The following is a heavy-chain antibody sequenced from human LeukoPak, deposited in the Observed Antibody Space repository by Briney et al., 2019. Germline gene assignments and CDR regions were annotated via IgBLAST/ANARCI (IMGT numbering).Heavy chain of an antibody. CDR1: GFTFSSYW. D-gene: IGHD3-22*01. Sequence: GGSLRLSCAASGFTFSSYWMHWVRQAPGKGLEWVSSISSSSSYIYYADSVKGRFTISRDNAKNSLYLQMNSLRAEDTAVYYCARDSFRYYDSSGYPFDYWGQGTLVTVSS. CDR2: ISSSSSYI. J-gene: IGHJ4*02. CDR3: ARDSFRYYDSSGYPFDY. V-gene: IGHV3-21*01.